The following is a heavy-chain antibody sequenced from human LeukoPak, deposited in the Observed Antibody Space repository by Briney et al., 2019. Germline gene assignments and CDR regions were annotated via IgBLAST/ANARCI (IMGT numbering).Heavy chain of an antibody. CDR2: INHSGSP. J-gene: IGHJ3*02. Sequence: SETLSLLSSVYGGSFIDYYWNWIRQSPRKGLEWSGEINHSGSPNYNPSLQSRVTMSVDTSKNQFSLKLTSLTPADTAVYYCSRERKRWLPPTGAFDIWGQGTMVTVSS. CDR3: SRERKRWLPPTGAFDI. CDR1: GGSFIDYY. V-gene: IGHV4-34*01. D-gene: IGHD5-24*01.